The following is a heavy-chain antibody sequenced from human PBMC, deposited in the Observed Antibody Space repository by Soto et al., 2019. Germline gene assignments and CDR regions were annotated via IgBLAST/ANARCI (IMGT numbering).Heavy chain of an antibody. D-gene: IGHD3-3*01. V-gene: IGHV4-4*02. CDR2: VYNSGST. J-gene: IGHJ4*02. CDR1: GGSISSSNW. Sequence: QVQLQESGPGLVKPSGTLSLNCAVSGGSISSSNWWSWVRQPPGKGLEWIGEVYNSGSTNYNPSLKRRVTIAVDKSKNQFSLKLSSVTAADTAVYYCARAKDERYDFCLDYWGQGTLVTVSS. CDR3: ARAKDERYDFCLDY.